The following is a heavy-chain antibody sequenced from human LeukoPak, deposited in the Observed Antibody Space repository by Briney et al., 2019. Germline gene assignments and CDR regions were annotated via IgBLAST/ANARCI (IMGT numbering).Heavy chain of an antibody. J-gene: IGHJ4*02. CDR1: GFTFSIHA. CDR3: ARDSSGYQ. D-gene: IGHD3-22*01. CDR2: IKEDGSEK. V-gene: IGHV3-7*01. Sequence: PGGSLRLSCAASGFTFSIHAMSWVRQAPGKGLEWVANIKEDGSEKYYGDSVKGRFTISRDNAKNSLYLQMNSLRAEDTAVYYCARDSSGYQWGQGTLVTVSS.